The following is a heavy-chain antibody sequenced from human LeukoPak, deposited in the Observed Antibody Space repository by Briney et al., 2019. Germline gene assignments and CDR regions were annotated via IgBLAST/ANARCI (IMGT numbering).Heavy chain of an antibody. D-gene: IGHD1-14*01. CDR2: TYYASRLSN. V-gene: IGHV6-1*01. CDR1: GDSVSSNGVA. CDR3: TRGRNSAFDY. J-gene: IGHJ4*02. Sequence: SQTLSLTCALSGDSVSSNGVAWSWVRQSPWRGLEWLGRTYYASRLSNDYALCVESPITINPETSKNQFSLQLTSVTPEDSAVYYCTRGRNSAFDYWGQGTLVTVSS.